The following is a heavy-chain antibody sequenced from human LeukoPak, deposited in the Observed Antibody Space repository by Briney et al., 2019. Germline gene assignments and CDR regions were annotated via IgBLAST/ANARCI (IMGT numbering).Heavy chain of an antibody. J-gene: IGHJ5*02. CDR1: GYSISSGYY. CDR2: IHYSGST. CDR3: ARDFNYYGSGSFWFDP. V-gene: IGHV4-61*01. Sequence: SETLSLTCAVSGYSISSGYYWSWIRQPPGKGLEWIGYIHYSGSTNYNPSLKSRVTISIDTSKNQFSLKLSSVTAADTAVYYCARDFNYYGSGSFWFDPRGQGTLVTVSS. D-gene: IGHD3-10*01.